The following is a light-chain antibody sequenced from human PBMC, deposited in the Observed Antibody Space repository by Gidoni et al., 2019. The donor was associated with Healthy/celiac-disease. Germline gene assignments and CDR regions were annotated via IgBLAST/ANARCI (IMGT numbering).Light chain of an antibody. V-gene: IGKV1-39*01. Sequence: DIQMTQSPSSLSASVGDRVTITCRASQSISSYLNWYQQKPGKAHKLLIYAASSLQSGVPSRFSGSGSGTDFTLTISSLQPEDFATYYCQQSYSTPQYTFGQGTKLEIK. CDR2: AAS. J-gene: IGKJ2*01. CDR1: QSISSY. CDR3: QQSYSTPQYT.